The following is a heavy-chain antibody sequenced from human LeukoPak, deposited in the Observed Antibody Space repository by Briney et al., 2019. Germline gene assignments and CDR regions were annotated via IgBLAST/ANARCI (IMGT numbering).Heavy chain of an antibody. CDR3: VLWFGELGFDY. V-gene: IGHV3-30*03. J-gene: IGHJ4*02. CDR2: ISYDGSNK. CDR1: GFTFSIYG. Sequence: GGSLRLSCAASGFTFSIYGMHWVRQAPGKGLEWVAVISYDGSNKYYADSVKGRFTISRDNSKNTLYLQMNSLRAEDTAVYYCVLWFGELGFDYWGQGTLVTVSS. D-gene: IGHD3-10*01.